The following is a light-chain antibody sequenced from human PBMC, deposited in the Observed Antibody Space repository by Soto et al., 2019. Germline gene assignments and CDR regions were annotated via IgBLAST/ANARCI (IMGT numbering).Light chain of an antibody. CDR1: SSDVGIYNY. V-gene: IGLV2-14*01. CDR2: EVR. Sequence: QCALAQPASVSGSPGQSITISYTGTSSDVGIYNYVSWYQHHPGKAPKRMIYEVRRRPSRVPKGCTCSKCGNKASHPISRRQADAQGEPNRNSITSSSTQIFGTGTKVTV. CDR3: NSITSSSTQI. J-gene: IGLJ1*01.